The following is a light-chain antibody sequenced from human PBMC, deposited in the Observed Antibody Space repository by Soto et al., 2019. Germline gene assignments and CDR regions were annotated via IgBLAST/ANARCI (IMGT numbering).Light chain of an antibody. J-gene: IGKJ2*01. CDR2: GVF. CDR3: QHYDGSRRT. Sequence: ETVLTQSPGTVSLSPGERATLSCTTSQTVNSDYLAWYQHKPGQAPRLLIYGVFNRATGIPDRFSGSGSGTYFTLAIRGLEPEDSAVYYCQHYDGSRRTFGQGPNLEI. V-gene: IGKV3-20*01. CDR1: QTVNSDY.